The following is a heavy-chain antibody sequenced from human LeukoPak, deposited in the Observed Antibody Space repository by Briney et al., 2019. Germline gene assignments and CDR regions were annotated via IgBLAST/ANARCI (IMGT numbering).Heavy chain of an antibody. Sequence: GESLKISCKGSGYRFTSDWIGWVRQMPGKGLEWMGVIYPGDSDTRYSPSFQGQVTISADKSISTAYLQWSSLKASDTAMYYCARYVWGSYREETRFDYWGQGTLVTVSS. CDR3: ARYVWGSYREETRFDY. D-gene: IGHD3-16*02. J-gene: IGHJ4*02. V-gene: IGHV5-51*01. CDR1: GYRFTSDW. CDR2: IYPGDSDT.